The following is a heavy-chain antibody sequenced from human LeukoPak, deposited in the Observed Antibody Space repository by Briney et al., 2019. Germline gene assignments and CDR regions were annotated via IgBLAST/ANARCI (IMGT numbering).Heavy chain of an antibody. CDR1: GASISSGDYY. Sequence: PSETLSLTCSVSGASISSGDYYWSWIRQPPGKGLEWIGYIYDGGNTYYNPSLKSRVTISVDTSKNQFSLRLRSVTAADTAVYYCVKQWLRNAFDLWDQGTMVTVSS. CDR3: VKQWLRNAFDL. D-gene: IGHD3-22*01. CDR2: IYDGGNT. V-gene: IGHV4-30-4*01. J-gene: IGHJ3*01.